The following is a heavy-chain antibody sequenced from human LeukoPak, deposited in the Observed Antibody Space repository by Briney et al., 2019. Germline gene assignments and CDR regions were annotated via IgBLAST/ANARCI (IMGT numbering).Heavy chain of an antibody. CDR2: IRSKAYGGTT. CDR3: TRDLDDILTGYPDVTALYFDY. Sequence: PGGSLRLSCTASGFTFGDYAMSWFRQAPGKGLEWVGFIRSKAYGGTTEYAASVKGRFTISRDDSKSIAYLQMNSLKTEDTAVYYCTRDLDDILTGYPDVTALYFDYWGQGTLVTVSS. V-gene: IGHV3-49*03. CDR1: GFTFGDYA. J-gene: IGHJ4*02. D-gene: IGHD3-9*01.